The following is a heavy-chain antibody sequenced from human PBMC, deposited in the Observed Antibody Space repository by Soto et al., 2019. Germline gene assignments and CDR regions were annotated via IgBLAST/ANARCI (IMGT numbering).Heavy chain of an antibody. CDR3: AVSYSDFDY. V-gene: IGHV1-46*01. CDR1: GYTFTSYY. CDR2: INPSGGST. J-gene: IGHJ4*02. Sequence: GASVKVSCEASGYTFTSYYMHWVRQAPGQGLEWMGIINPSGGSTTYAQNFQGRVTMTRDTSTSTVYMELSSLRSEDTAIYYCAVSYSDFDYWGQGTLVTVSS. D-gene: IGHD4-4*01.